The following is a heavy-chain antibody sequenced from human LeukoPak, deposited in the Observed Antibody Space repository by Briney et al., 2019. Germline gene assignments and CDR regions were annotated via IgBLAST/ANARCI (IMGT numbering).Heavy chain of an antibody. CDR3: ARGLTAVAAGNWFDP. Sequence: GGSLRLSCAASGFTFDDYGMSWVRQAPGKGLEWVSGINWNGGSTGYADSVKGRFTISRDNAKNSLYLQMNSLRAEDTALYHCARGLTAVAAGNWFDPWAREPWSPSPQ. D-gene: IGHD6-19*01. V-gene: IGHV3-20*01. CDR2: INWNGGST. J-gene: IGHJ5*02. CDR1: GFTFDDYG.